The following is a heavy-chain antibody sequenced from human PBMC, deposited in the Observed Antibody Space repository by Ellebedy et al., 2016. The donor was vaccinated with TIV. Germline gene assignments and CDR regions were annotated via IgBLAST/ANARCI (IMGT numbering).Heavy chain of an antibody. Sequence: ASVKVSXXASGYTFTSYDINWVRQATGQGLEWMGWMNPNSGNTGYAQKFQGRVTMTRNTSISTAYMELSSLRSEDTAVYYCARGGTFSSSWYDYYYYGMDVWGQGTTVTVSS. CDR1: GYTFTSYD. D-gene: IGHD6-13*01. J-gene: IGHJ6*02. CDR3: ARGGTFSSSWYDYYYYGMDV. CDR2: MNPNSGNT. V-gene: IGHV1-8*01.